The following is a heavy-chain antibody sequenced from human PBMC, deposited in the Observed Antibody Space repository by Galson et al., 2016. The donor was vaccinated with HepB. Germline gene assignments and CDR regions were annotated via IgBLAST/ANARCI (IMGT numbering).Heavy chain of an antibody. V-gene: IGHV3-15*07. CDR2: IIARDAGGTV. D-gene: IGHD6-13*01. CDR3: TTTGGTAGGSSWPPY. CDR1: GVIFSKAW. J-gene: IGHJ4*02. Sequence: SLRLSCAASGVIFSKAWVNWVRQAPGKGLEWVGRIIARDAGGTVDYAPPVKGRFTISRDDSKNTVYLQMNSLKTEDTGVYYCTTTGGTAGGSSWPPYWGQGTLVTVSS.